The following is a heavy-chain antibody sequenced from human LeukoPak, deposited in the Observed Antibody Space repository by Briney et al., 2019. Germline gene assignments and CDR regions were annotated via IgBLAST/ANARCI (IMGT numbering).Heavy chain of an antibody. Sequence: GGSLRLSCAASGFIFNSYSVSWVRQAPGKGLEWVSGVSVSGSSTHYADSMKGRFTISRDNSKNTVYLQMNSLTAEDTAVYYCAKYGRSTWFYLDSWGQGTLVTVSS. J-gene: IGHJ4*02. V-gene: IGHV3-23*01. CDR3: AKYGRSTWFYLDS. CDR1: GFIFNSYS. CDR2: VSVSGSST. D-gene: IGHD6-13*01.